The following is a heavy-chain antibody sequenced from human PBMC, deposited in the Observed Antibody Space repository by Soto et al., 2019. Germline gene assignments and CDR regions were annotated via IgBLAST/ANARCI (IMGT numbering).Heavy chain of an antibody. J-gene: IGHJ5*01. CDR1: GGSISSYY. D-gene: IGHD6-6*01. CDR2: IYYSGST. V-gene: IGHV4-59*01. CDR3: ARGASNIAARPLDS. Sequence: QVQLQESGPGLVKPSETLSLTCTVSGGSISSYYWNWIRQPPGKGLEWIGYIYYSGSTNYNPSLKSRITISVDTSRNQFSLNLKSVTTADTAVYYCARGASNIAARPLDSWGHGTLVTVSS.